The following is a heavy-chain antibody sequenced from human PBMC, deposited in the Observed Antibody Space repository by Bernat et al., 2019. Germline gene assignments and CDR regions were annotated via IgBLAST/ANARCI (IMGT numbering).Heavy chain of an antibody. J-gene: IGHJ5*02. CDR1: GFTFSDYY. Sequence: QVQLVESGGGLVKPGGSLRLSCAASGFTFSDYYMSWIRQAPGKGLEWVSYISSSSSYTNYADSVKGRFTISRDNAKNSLYLQMNSLRAEDTAVYYCARGLGYGDSPYFDPWGQGTLVTVSS. V-gene: IGHV3-11*06. D-gene: IGHD4-17*01. CDR2: ISSSSSYT. CDR3: ARGLGYGDSPYFDP.